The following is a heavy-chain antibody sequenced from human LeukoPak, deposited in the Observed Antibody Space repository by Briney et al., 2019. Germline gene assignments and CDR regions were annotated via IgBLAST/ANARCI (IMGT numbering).Heavy chain of an antibody. CDR3: ATYSSVKAFDI. Sequence: PGGSLRLSCAASGFTFSSYWMHWVRQAPGKGLVWVSRINSEGSGTTDADSVKCRFTIARDNAKNTLNLQINSLRAEDTAVYYCATYSSVKAFDIWGQGTMVTVSS. J-gene: IGHJ3*02. CDR2: INSEGSGT. V-gene: IGHV3-74*01. D-gene: IGHD6-19*01. CDR1: GFTFSSYW.